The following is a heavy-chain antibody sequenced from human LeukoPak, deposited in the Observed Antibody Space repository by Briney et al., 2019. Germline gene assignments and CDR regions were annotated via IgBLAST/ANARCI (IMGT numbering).Heavy chain of an antibody. V-gene: IGHV2-70*11. CDR3: ARSLPPGYYDSSGSDAFDI. D-gene: IGHD3-22*01. CDR2: IDWDDDK. J-gene: IGHJ3*02. CDR1: GFSLSTSGMC. Sequence: SGPTLVNPTQTLTLTCTFSGFSLSTSGMCVSWIHQPPGKALEWLARIDWDDDKYYSTSLKTRLTISKDTSKNQVVLTMTNMDPVDTATYYCARSLPPGYYDSSGSDAFDIRGQGTMVTVSS.